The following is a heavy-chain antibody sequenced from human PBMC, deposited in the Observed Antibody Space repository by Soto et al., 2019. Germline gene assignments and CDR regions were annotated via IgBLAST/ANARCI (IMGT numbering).Heavy chain of an antibody. D-gene: IGHD6-19*01. J-gene: IGHJ4*02. Sequence: QVQRVQSGDEVKKPGASVKVSCKASGSTFIDNYIHWVRQAPGQGLEWMGWLNPNSGNTNYARKFLGRVTMTRDTSVSTAYLELSRLSSDDTALYYCARGKGYSSGWPPGYWGQGTLVTVSS. CDR1: GSTFIDNY. CDR3: ARGKGYSSGWPPGY. V-gene: IGHV1-2*02. CDR2: LNPNSGNT.